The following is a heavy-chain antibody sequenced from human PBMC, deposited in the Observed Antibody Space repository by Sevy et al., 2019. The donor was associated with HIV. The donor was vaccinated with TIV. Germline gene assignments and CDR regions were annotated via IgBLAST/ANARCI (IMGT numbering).Heavy chain of an antibody. D-gene: IGHD3-3*01. CDR3: ARDMPAPTRKAAHYDSWSDNWFDP. J-gene: IGHJ5*02. Sequence: ASVKVSCKASGGTFSSYAISWVRQAPGQGLEWMGGIIPIFGTANYAQKFQGRVTITADESTSTAYMELSSQRSEDTAVYYCARDMPAPTRKAAHYDSWSDNWFDPWGQGTLVTVSS. V-gene: IGHV1-69*13. CDR2: IIPIFGTA. CDR1: GGTFSSYA.